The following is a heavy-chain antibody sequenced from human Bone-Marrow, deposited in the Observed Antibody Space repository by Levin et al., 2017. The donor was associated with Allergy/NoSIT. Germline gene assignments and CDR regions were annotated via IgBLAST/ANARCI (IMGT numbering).Heavy chain of an antibody. D-gene: IGHD5-12*01. CDR2: IYSGGSA. CDR3: VARSNGMDV. Sequence: GGSLRLSCAASDFTVSSNYMSWVRQAPGKGLDWVSVIYSGGSAYYAESVKGRFTISRDNSKNTLYLQMKSLRAEDTAVYYCVARSNGMDVWGQGTTVTVSS. CDR1: DFTVSSNY. V-gene: IGHV3-66*01. J-gene: IGHJ6*02.